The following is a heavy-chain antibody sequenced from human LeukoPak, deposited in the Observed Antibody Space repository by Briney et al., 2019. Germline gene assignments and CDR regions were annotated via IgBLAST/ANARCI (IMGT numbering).Heavy chain of an antibody. J-gene: IGHJ6*02. CDR1: GGSFSGYY. Sequence: SETLSLTCAVYGGSFSGYYWSWIRQPPGKGLEWIGEINHSGSTNYNPSLKSRVTISVDTSKNQFSLKLSSVTAADTAVYYCARGRRQSMTTVTTDYHYGMDVWGQGTTVTVSS. V-gene: IGHV4-34*01. CDR3: ARGRRQSMTTVTTDYHYGMDV. D-gene: IGHD4-17*01. CDR2: INHSGST.